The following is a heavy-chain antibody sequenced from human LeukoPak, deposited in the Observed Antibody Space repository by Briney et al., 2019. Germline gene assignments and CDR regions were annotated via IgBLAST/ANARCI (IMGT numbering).Heavy chain of an antibody. CDR3: ATQSYGLFAY. CDR1: EFTFRSSG. J-gene: IGHJ4*02. V-gene: IGHV3-74*01. Sequence: PGGSLRLSCAASEFTFRSSGMNWVRKPPGKGLVWVSSINSDGSSTSYADSVKGRFTISRDNARNSLYLQMNSLRPDDTAVYYCATQSYGLFAYWGQGTLVTVSS. CDR2: INSDGSST. D-gene: IGHD4-17*01.